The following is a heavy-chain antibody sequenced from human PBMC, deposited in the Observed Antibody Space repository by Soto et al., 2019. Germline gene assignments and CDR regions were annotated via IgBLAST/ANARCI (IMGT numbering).Heavy chain of an antibody. CDR2: IKSNTDGGTT. J-gene: IGHJ6*02. CDR3: TTAGSSSGGPHGMAI. V-gene: IGHV3-15*01. D-gene: IGHD6-13*01. Sequence: EVPLVESGGGLVEPGGSLRLSCAASGFTFNYAWMNWVRQAPGKGLEWIGRIKSNTDGGTTDYAAPVKGRFTISRDDSKNTLYQQMDSLKSEDTAVYHCTTAGSSSGGPHGMAIWGQGTTVTVSS. CDR1: GFTFNYAW.